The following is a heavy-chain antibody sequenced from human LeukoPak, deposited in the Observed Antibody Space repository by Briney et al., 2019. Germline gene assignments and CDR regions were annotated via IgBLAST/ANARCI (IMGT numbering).Heavy chain of an antibody. CDR3: ARLDIVLS. CDR2: INSDGITT. D-gene: IGHD2-2*03. Sequence: GGSLRLSCAASGFTFSRYWMYWVRQAPGKGLVWVSRINSDGITTNYADSVKGRFTISRDDSKNTLYLQMNSLTAEDTAMYYCARLDIVLSWGQGALVTVSS. CDR1: GFTFSRYW. J-gene: IGHJ5*02. V-gene: IGHV3-74*01.